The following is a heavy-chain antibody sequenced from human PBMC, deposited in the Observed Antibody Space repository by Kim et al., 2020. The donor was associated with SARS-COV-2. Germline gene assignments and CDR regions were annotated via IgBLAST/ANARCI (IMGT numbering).Heavy chain of an antibody. Sequence: SVKVSCKASGDTFSSYSISWVRQAPGQGLEWMGRIIPSLGIANYAQKFQGRVTITADKSTSTAYMELSSLRSEDTAVYYCARDPRVERFGELFFDYWGQGTLVTVSS. CDR1: GDTFSSYS. J-gene: IGHJ4*02. CDR2: IIPSLGIA. CDR3: ARDPRVERFGELFFDY. V-gene: IGHV1-69*04. D-gene: IGHD3-10*01.